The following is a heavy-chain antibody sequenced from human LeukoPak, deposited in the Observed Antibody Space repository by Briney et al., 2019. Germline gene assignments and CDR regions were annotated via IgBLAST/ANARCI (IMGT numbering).Heavy chain of an antibody. V-gene: IGHV4-34*01. CDR1: GGSFSGYY. Sequence: SETLSLTCAVYGGSFSGYYWSWIRQPPGKGLEWIGEINHSGSTNYNPSLKSRVTISVDTSKNQFSLELSSVTAADTAVYYCASLSYQQGHDYWGQGTLVTVSS. CDR3: ASLSYQQGHDY. J-gene: IGHJ4*02. CDR2: INHSGST. D-gene: IGHD2-2*01.